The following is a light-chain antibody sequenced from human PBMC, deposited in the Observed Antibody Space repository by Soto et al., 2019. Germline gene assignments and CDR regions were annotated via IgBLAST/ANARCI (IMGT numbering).Light chain of an antibody. V-gene: IGKV3-20*01. CDR1: QSVSSYY. CDR2: AAS. Sequence: EIVLTQSPGTLSLSPGERATLSCRASQSVSSYYLAWYQQKPGQAPRLLIYAASSRATGIPDRFSGGGSGTDFTLTSSRQEPEDFAVYYCQQCGSSPWTFGQGTKVEIK. CDR3: QQCGSSPWT. J-gene: IGKJ1*01.